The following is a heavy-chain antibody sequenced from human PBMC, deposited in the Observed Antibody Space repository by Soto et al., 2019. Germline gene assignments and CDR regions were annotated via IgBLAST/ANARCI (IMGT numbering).Heavy chain of an antibody. CDR3: ARGVLA. CDR1: GGSVNSGGYS. D-gene: IGHD2-8*01. V-gene: IGHV4-30-2*01. CDR2: ISPSGSP. J-gene: IGHJ5*02. Sequence: QVQLQESGSRLVRPSQTLSLTCSVSGGSVNSGGYSWSWIRQPPGKGLEWIGSISPSGSPAYNPSLKSRVTISVDRSNNQLSLELSSVTAADTAVYYCARGVLAWGPGTLVTVSS.